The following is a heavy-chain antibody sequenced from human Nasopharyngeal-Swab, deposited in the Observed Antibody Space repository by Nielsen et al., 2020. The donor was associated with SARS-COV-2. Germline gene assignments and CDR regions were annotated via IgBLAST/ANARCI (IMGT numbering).Heavy chain of an antibody. V-gene: IGHV3-30*04. CDR2: ISYDGSTK. D-gene: IGHD4-23*01. CDR3: ARGPTTVVTLYYFDY. Sequence: GESLKISCAASGFTFSSYAMHWVRQAPGKGLEWVAVISYDGSTKYYADSVKGRFTISRDNSKNTLYLQMNSLRAEDTAVYYCARGPTTVVTLYYFDYWGQGTLVTVSS. J-gene: IGHJ4*02. CDR1: GFTFSSYA.